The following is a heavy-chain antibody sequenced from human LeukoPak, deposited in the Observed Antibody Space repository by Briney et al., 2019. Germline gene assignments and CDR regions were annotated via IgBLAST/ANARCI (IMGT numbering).Heavy chain of an antibody. CDR3: ARHPRGLGKYYFDY. J-gene: IGHJ4*02. CDR2: IYYSGST. CDR1: GGSISSYY. Sequence: SETLSLTCTVSGGSISSYYWSWIRQPPGKGLEWIGYIYYSGSTNYNPSLKSRVTISVDTSKNQFSLKLSSVTAADTAVYYCARHPRGLGKYYFDYWGQGTLVTVSS. V-gene: IGHV4-59*08. D-gene: IGHD3-16*01.